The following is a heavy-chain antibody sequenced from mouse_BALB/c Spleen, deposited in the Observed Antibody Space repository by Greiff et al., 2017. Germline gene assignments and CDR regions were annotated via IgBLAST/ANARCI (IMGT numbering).Heavy chain of an antibody. CDR1: GFTFSSYG. CDR3: ARHGGRGAMDY. D-gene: IGHD3-3*01. Sequence: VQLKESGGDLVKPGGSLKLSCAASGFTFSSYGMSWVRQTPDKRLEWVATISSGGSYTYYPDSVKGRFTISRDNAKNTLYLQMSSLKSEDTAMYYCARHGGRGAMDYWGQGTSVTVSS. J-gene: IGHJ4*01. CDR2: ISSGGSYT. V-gene: IGHV5-6*01.